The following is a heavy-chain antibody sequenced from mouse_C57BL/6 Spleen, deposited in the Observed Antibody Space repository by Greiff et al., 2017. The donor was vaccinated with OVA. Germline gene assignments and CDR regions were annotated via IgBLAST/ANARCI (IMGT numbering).Heavy chain of an antibody. CDR3: TRRGFYYGSSYGVYYFDY. J-gene: IGHJ2*01. Sequence: QVQLQQSGAELVRPGASVTLSCKASGYTFTDYEMHWVKQTPVHGLEWIGAIDPETGGTAYNQKFKGKAILTADKSSSTAYMELRSLTSEDSAVYYCTRRGFYYGSSYGVYYFDYWGQGTTLTVSS. CDR1: GYTFTDYE. D-gene: IGHD1-1*01. CDR2: IDPETGGT. V-gene: IGHV1-15*01.